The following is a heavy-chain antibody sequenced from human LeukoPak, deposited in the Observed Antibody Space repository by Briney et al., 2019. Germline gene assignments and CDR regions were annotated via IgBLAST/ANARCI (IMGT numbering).Heavy chain of an antibody. Sequence: GGSLRLSCAASGFXFSSYAIQWVRQAPGKGLEWVSGISASGGSTYYADSVKGRFTISRDNSKNTLYLQMNSLRAEDTAIYYCAKYVSAKGPPYGLDVWGQGTTVTVSS. CDR3: AKYVSAKGPPYGLDV. V-gene: IGHV3-23*01. CDR2: ISASGGST. J-gene: IGHJ6*02. D-gene: IGHD2/OR15-2a*01. CDR1: GFXFSSYA.